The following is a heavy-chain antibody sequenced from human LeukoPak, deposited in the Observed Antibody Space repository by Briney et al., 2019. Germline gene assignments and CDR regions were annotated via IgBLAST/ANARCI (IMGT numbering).Heavy chain of an antibody. J-gene: IGHJ3*02. Sequence: GGSLRLSCAASGFNFSDYYMSWIRQAPGKGLEWVSYISSSSSYTNYADSVKGRFTISRDNVKNSLYLQMNSLRAEDTAVYYCARDFECCRNDAFDIWGQGTMVTVSS. CDR3: ARDFECCRNDAFDI. V-gene: IGHV3-11*06. CDR1: GFNFSDYY. CDR2: ISSSSSYT. D-gene: IGHD1-14*01.